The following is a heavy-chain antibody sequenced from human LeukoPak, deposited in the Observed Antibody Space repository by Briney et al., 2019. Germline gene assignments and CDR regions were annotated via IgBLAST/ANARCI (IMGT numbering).Heavy chain of an antibody. J-gene: IGHJ4*02. Sequence: ASVKVSCKASGYTFTSYYMHWVRQAPGQGLEWMGLINPSGGSTSYAQKFQGRVTMTRDTSTSTVYMELSSLRSEDTAVYYCARPSTYTIVGAPWYFDYWGQGTLVTVSS. V-gene: IGHV1-46*01. CDR2: INPSGGST. D-gene: IGHD1-26*01. CDR3: ARPSTYTIVGAPWYFDY. CDR1: GYTFTSYY.